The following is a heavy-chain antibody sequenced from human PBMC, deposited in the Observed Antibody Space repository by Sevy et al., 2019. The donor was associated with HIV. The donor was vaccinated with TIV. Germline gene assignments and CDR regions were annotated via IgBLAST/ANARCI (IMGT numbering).Heavy chain of an antibody. Sequence: ASVKVSCKASGYSFTGHYIHWFRQAPGQGLEWMGWLNPNRGGTKFAQKFQGRVTMTRDTSISTAYMELSRLKSDDTAVFYCATYSDYGGAFDPWGQGTLVTVSS. CDR3: ATYSDYGGAFDP. D-gene: IGHD5-12*01. CDR1: GYSFTGHY. CDR2: LNPNRGGT. J-gene: IGHJ5*02. V-gene: IGHV1-2*02.